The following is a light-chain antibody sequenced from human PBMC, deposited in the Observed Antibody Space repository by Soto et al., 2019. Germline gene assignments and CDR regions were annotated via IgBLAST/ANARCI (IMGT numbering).Light chain of an antibody. CDR1: SSNIGTNY. V-gene: IGLV1-47*01. CDR3: VAWDDSLSGPV. CDR2: RND. Sequence: QSVLTQPPSASGTPGQRVTISCSGSSSNIGTNYVYWYRQLPGTAPKLLLHRNDQRPSVVPDRFSGSKSGTSASLAISGLRSEDEADYYCVAWDDSLSGPVFGGGTKLTVL. J-gene: IGLJ2*01.